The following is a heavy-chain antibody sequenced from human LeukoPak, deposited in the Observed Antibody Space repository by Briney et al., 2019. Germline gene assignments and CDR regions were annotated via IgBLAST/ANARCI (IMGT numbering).Heavy chain of an antibody. Sequence: GASVKVSCKASGYTFTSYYMHWVRQAPGQGLEWMGIINPSGGSTSYAQKFQGRVTMTRDTSTSTVYMELSSLRSEDTAVYYCASISPYYDFWSGAFDYWGQGTLVTVSS. CDR3: ASISPYYDFWSGAFDY. J-gene: IGHJ4*02. CDR2: INPSGGST. V-gene: IGHV1-46*01. CDR1: GYTFTSYY. D-gene: IGHD3-3*01.